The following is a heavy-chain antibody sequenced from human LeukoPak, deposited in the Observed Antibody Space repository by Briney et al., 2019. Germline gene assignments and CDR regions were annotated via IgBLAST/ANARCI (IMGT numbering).Heavy chain of an antibody. J-gene: IGHJ5*02. D-gene: IGHD3-10*01. CDR3: ARGRDLLWFEEFNKPPFDP. V-gene: IGHV1-8*02. CDR2: INPKSVNT. CDR1: GYTFTSYG. Sequence: GASVKVSYTASGYTFTSYGISWVRQATGQGLEWMGWINPKSVNTGYAQTLHGRGTMTRNPSISTAYMELSSLRSEDTALYYCARGRDLLWFEEFNKPPFDPWGQGTLVTVSS.